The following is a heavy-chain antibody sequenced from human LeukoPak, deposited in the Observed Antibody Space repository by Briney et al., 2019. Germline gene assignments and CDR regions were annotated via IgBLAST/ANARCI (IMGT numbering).Heavy chain of an antibody. J-gene: IGHJ4*02. CDR2: ISSSSSYI. CDR1: GFTFSNYW. V-gene: IGHV3-21*01. Sequence: GGSLRLSCAASGFTFSNYWMHWVRQAPGKGLEWVSSISSSSSYIYYADSVKGRFTISRDNAKNSLYLQMNSLRAEDTAVYYCASLSYSGSYRWGDYWGQGTLVTVSS. D-gene: IGHD1-26*01. CDR3: ASLSYSGSYRWGDY.